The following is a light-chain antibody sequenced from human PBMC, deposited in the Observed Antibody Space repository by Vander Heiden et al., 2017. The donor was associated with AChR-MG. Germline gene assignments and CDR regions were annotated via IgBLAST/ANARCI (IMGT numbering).Light chain of an antibody. CDR3: SSDTTISTLV. CDR1: SSDVGGYKF. CDR2: DVT. J-gene: IGLJ1*01. V-gene: IGLV2-14*03. Sequence: QSALTQPASVSGSPGQSITISCTGTSSDVGGYKFVPWYQRHPGKAPKLIIYDVTKRPSGVATRFSGSKSGDMASLTISGLQAEDEADYYCSSDTTISTLVFGTGTKVTVL.